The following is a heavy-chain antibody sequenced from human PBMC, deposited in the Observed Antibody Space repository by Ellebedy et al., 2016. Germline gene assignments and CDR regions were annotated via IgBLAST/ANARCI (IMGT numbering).Heavy chain of an antibody. Sequence: ASVKVSCXASGYTFTSYYMHWVRQAPGQGLEWMGIINPSGGSTSYAQKFQGRVTMTRDTSTSTVYMELSSLRSEDTAVYYCARETGSYTWDLMGLYGMDVWGQGTTVTVSS. V-gene: IGHV1-46*01. J-gene: IGHJ6*02. CDR1: GYTFTSYY. CDR3: ARETGSYTWDLMGLYGMDV. CDR2: INPSGGST. D-gene: IGHD3-16*01.